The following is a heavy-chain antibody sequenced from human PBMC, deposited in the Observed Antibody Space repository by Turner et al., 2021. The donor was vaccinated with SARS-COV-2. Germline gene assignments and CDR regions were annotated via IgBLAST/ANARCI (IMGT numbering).Heavy chain of an antibody. Sequence: QVQLPASGPGLVKPSETLSLTCTVSGGSISSYYWSWIRQPPGKGLEWIGYIYYSGSTNYNPSLKSRVTISVDTSKNQFSLKLSSVTAADTAVYYGASYYYDSSGYHYAFDYWGQGTPVTVSS. D-gene: IGHD3-22*01. V-gene: IGHV4-59*01. J-gene: IGHJ4*02. CDR3: ASYYYDSSGYHYAFDY. CDR1: GGSISSYY. CDR2: IYYSGST.